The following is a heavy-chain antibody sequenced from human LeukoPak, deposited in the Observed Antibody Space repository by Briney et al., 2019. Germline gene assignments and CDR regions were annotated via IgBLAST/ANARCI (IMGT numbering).Heavy chain of an antibody. CDR3: ARDFQWLRAMDV. J-gene: IGHJ6*02. V-gene: IGHV3-30*03. CDR1: GVTLSPYG. D-gene: IGHD6-19*01. CDR2: MSYDGSNK. Sequence: GGSLRLSCAASGVTLSPYGMHWVRQAPGKGLEWVAVMSYDGSNKYYADSVKGRFTISRDNSKNTLYVQMNSLRVEDTAVYYCARDFQWLRAMDVWGQGTTVTVSS.